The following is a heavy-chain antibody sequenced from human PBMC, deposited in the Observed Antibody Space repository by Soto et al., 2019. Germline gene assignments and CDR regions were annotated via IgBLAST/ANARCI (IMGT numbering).Heavy chain of an antibody. CDR3: AGRYGDYFDY. V-gene: IGHV4-59*08. J-gene: IGHJ4*02. Sequence: PSETLSLTCSISGGSLSGYYWTWTRQPPGKGLEWIGYIYYAGTTTYNPPLKSRVTISVDTSKNQFSLKLSSVTAADTAVYYCAGRYGDYFDYLGQGTLVTVSS. CDR2: IYYAGTT. D-gene: IGHD4-17*01. CDR1: GGSLSGYY.